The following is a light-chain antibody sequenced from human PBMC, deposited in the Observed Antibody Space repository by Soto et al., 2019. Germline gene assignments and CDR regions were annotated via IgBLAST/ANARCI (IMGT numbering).Light chain of an antibody. V-gene: IGKV3-11*01. CDR3: QPYNNWPLT. CDR2: DAS. Sequence: EIVLAQSPATLSLSPGERATFSCRSSQSVSSYLAWYQQKPGQAPRLLIYDASNRATGIPTRFSGSRSGAEFTLTINSLQSEDFAVYYCQPYNNWPLTFGGGTKVDIK. J-gene: IGKJ4*01. CDR1: QSVSSY.